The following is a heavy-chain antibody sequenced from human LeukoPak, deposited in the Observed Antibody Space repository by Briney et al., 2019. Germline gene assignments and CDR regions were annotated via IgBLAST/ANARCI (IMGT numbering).Heavy chain of an antibody. CDR2: ISSSSSYI. Sequence: GGSLRLSCAASGFTFSSYSMNWVRQAPGEGLEWVSSISSSSSYIYYADSVKGRFTISRDNAKNSLYLQMNSLRAEDTAVYYCARDHPIAVAGEINWFDPWGQGTLVTVSS. D-gene: IGHD6-19*01. V-gene: IGHV3-21*01. J-gene: IGHJ5*02. CDR1: GFTFSSYS. CDR3: ARDHPIAVAGEINWFDP.